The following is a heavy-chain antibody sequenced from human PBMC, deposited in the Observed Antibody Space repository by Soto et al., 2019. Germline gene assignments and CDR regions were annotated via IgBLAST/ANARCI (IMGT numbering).Heavy chain of an antibody. D-gene: IGHD3-10*01. Sequence: QVQLVQSGAEVKKPGSSVKVSCKASGGTFRSYAISWVRQAPGQGLEWMGGIIPIFGTANYEQKFQGRVTITADESTSTAYRELSSLRSEDTAVYYCASYYDGSGPPLYYYYGMDVWGQGTTVTVSS. J-gene: IGHJ6*01. CDR1: GGTFRSYA. CDR2: IIPIFGTA. V-gene: IGHV1-69*01. CDR3: ASYYDGSGPPLYYYYGMDV.